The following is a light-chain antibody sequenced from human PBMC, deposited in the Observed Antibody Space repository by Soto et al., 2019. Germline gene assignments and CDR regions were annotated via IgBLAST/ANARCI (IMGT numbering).Light chain of an antibody. J-gene: IGKJ1*01. Sequence: DIQMTQSPSTLSASVGDRVTITCRASQSISSWLAWYQQKPGKAPKLLIYDASSLESGVPSRFSGSGSGTEFTLTISSLQPDDFATYYCQQYNSYSSSTFGQG. CDR2: DAS. CDR3: QQYNSYSSST. CDR1: QSISSW. V-gene: IGKV1-5*01.